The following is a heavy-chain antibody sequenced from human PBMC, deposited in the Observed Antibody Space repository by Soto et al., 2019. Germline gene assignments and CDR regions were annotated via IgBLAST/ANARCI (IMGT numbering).Heavy chain of an antibody. Sequence: QVQLVQSGAEVKKPGASVKVSCKASGYTFTSYYMHWVRQAPGQGLEWMGIINPSGGSTSYAQKFQGRVTMTRDTSTSTVYMELSSLRSEDTAVYYCARQSGGTSRPRQSNFDIWGQGTMVTVSS. CDR3: ARQSGGTSRPRQSNFDI. CDR1: GYTFTSYY. CDR2: INPSGGST. D-gene: IGHD1-26*01. V-gene: IGHV1-46*01. J-gene: IGHJ3*02.